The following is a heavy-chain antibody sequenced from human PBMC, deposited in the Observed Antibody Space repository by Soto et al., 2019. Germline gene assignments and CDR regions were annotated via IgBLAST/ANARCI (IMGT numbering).Heavy chain of an antibody. D-gene: IGHD3-10*01. J-gene: IGHJ4*02. CDR3: AKGTYYYGSAPYYFDY. CDR1: GFSFTGYY. CDR2: INAHSGGT. V-gene: IGHV1-2*02. Sequence: ASVKVSCKASGFSFTGYYIHWLRQAPGQGLEWMGWINAHSGGTEYAQKFQGRVTLTRDTSIATAYLTLTSLTSDDTALYYCAKGTYYYGSAPYYFDYWGQGTLVTVSS.